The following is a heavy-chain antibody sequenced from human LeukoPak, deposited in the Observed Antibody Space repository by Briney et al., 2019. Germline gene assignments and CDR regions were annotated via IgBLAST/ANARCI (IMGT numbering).Heavy chain of an antibody. CDR1: GYTFTSYY. CDR3: ARDTGSYYSVGMDV. J-gene: IGHJ6*02. Sequence: ASVKVSCKASGYTFTSYYVHWVRQAPGQGLEWMGVIIPGGGDTSYAQKFQGRVSMTRDRSTSIVYMELSSLRSEDTAVYYCARDTGSYYSVGMDVWGQGTTVTVSS. D-gene: IGHD1-26*01. CDR2: IIPGGGDT. V-gene: IGHV1-46*01.